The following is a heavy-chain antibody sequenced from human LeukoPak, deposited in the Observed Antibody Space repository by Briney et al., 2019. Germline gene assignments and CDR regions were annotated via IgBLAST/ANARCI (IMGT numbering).Heavy chain of an antibody. Sequence: PGGSLRLSCAASGFTGSSQYMNWVRQAPGKGLEWVSVIYSGGSTYYADSVKGRFTISRDNSKNTLYLQMNSLRAEDTAVYYCARAHPSNYCSGGSCYYYGMDVWGQGTTVTVSS. D-gene: IGHD2-15*01. J-gene: IGHJ6*02. V-gene: IGHV3-66*01. CDR3: ARAHPSNYCSGGSCYYYGMDV. CDR1: GFTGSSQY. CDR2: IYSGGST.